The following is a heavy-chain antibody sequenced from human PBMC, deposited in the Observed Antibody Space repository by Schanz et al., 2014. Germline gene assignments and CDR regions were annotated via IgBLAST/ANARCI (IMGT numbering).Heavy chain of an antibody. CDR3: ARPSDSSWYMDV. CDR2: MSGSGSTA. D-gene: IGHD2-21*02. Sequence: EVQLLESGGGLVQPGGSLRLSCVASGFTFFGSFAMSWVRQAPGKGLEWVSGMSGSGSTADYADSVKGRFTISRDNSKNTLYLQMNSLRAEDTAVYYCARPSDSSWYMDVWGKGTTVTV. J-gene: IGHJ6*03. V-gene: IGHV3-23*01. CDR1: GFTFFGSFA.